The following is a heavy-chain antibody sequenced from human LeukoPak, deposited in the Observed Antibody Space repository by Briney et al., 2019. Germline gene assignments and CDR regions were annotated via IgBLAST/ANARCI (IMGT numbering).Heavy chain of an antibody. V-gene: IGHV1-2*02. Sequence: ASVKVSCTASGYTFTGYYMHWVRQAPGQGLEWMGWINPNSGGTNYAQKFQGRVTMTRDTSISTAYMELSRLRSDDTAVYYCAREGCSSTNCHVLGDDNWFDPWGQGTLVTVSS. CDR3: AREGCSSTNCHVLGDDNWFDP. J-gene: IGHJ5*02. D-gene: IGHD2-2*01. CDR1: GYTFTGYY. CDR2: INPNSGGT.